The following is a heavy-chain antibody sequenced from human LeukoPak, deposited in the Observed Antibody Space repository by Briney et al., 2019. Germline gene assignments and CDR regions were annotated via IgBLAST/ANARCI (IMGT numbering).Heavy chain of an antibody. CDR2: ISGSGDNT. D-gene: IGHD4-17*01. J-gene: IGHJ4*02. V-gene: IGHV3-23*01. CDR3: AKGVTYGYFFDS. Sequence: GGSLRLSCVVSGFTFSSYAMSWVRQAPGQGLEWLSAISGSGDNTYYADSVKGRFTISRDTTKNTVHLQMNSLTAVDTAVYYCAKGVTYGYFFDSWGQGTLVTVSS. CDR1: GFTFSSYA.